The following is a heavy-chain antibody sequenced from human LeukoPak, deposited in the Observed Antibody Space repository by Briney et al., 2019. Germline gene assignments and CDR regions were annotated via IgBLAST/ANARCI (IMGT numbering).Heavy chain of an antibody. D-gene: IGHD5-18*01. CDR3: AKSHGYSYGFDY. CDR2: ISYDASNK. J-gene: IGHJ4*02. Sequence: GGSLRLSCAVSGFTFSRYGMHWVRQTPGKGLEWVAVISYDASNKYYADSVKGRFTISRDNSKNTLYLQMNSLRAEDTAVYYCAKSHGYSYGFDYWGQGTLVTVSS. CDR1: GFTFSRYG. V-gene: IGHV3-30*18.